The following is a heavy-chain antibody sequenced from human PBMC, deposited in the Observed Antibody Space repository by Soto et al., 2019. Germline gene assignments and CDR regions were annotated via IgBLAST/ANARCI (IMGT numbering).Heavy chain of an antibody. Sequence: GWSLRLSCAASGLTFSSYAMSWVRQAPGKGLEWVSAISGSGGSTYYADSVKGRFTISRDNSKNTLYLQMNSLRAEDKAVYYCAKDLIAFWSGYLYYGMDVWGQGTTVTVSS. CDR2: ISGSGGST. CDR3: AKDLIAFWSGYLYYGMDV. V-gene: IGHV3-23*01. CDR1: GLTFSSYA. J-gene: IGHJ6*02. D-gene: IGHD3-3*01.